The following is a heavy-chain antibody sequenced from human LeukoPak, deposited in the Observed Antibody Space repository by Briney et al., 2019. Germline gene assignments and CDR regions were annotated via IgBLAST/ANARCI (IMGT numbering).Heavy chain of an antibody. V-gene: IGHV3-23*01. CDR2: ISGSGGST. CDR3: AKSDCSSTSCYIVDY. Sequence: PGGSLRLSCAASGFTFSSYAMSWVRQAPGKGLEWVSAISGSGGSTYYADSVKGRFTISRDNSKNTLYLRMNSLRAEDTAVYYCAKSDCSSTSCYIVDYWGQGTLVTVSS. J-gene: IGHJ4*02. D-gene: IGHD2-2*02. CDR1: GFTFSSYA.